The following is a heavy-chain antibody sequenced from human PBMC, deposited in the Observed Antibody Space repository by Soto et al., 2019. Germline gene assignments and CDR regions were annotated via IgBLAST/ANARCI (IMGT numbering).Heavy chain of an antibody. CDR3: AREENYYDSSGSAMILFDP. Sequence: PSETLSLTCTVSGGSISSYYWSWIRQPPGKGLEWIGYIYYSGSTNYNPSLKSRVTISVDTSKNQFSLKLGSVTAADTAVYYCAREENYYDSSGSAMILFDPWGQGTLVTVSS. V-gene: IGHV4-59*01. D-gene: IGHD3-22*01. CDR2: IYYSGST. J-gene: IGHJ5*02. CDR1: GGSISSYY.